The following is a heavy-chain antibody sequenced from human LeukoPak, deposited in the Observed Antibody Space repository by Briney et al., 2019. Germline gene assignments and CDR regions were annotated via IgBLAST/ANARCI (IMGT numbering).Heavy chain of an antibody. CDR2: IYSGGST. Sequence: GGSLRLSCAASGFTVSSNYMSWVRQAPGKGLEWLSIIYSGGSTYYADSVKGRFTISRDNSKNTPYLQMNSLRAEDTAVYYCAREKRSWGQGTLVTVSS. V-gene: IGHV3-53*01. J-gene: IGHJ5*02. CDR3: AREKRS. CDR1: GFTVSSNY.